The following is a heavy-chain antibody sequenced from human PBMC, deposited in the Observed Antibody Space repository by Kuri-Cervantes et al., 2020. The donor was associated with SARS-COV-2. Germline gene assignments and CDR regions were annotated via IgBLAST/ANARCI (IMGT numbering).Heavy chain of an antibody. CDR2: IYYSGST. J-gene: IGHJ5*02. V-gene: IGHV4-61*01. D-gene: IGHD6-6*01. CDR3: ARDSSSSSWFDP. Sequence: SETLSLTCTVSGGSISSSSYYWGWIRQPPGKGLEWIGYIYYSGSTNYNPSLKSRVTISVDTSKNQFSLKLSSVTAEDTAVYYCARDSSSSSWFDPWGQGTLVTVSS. CDR1: GGSISSSSYY.